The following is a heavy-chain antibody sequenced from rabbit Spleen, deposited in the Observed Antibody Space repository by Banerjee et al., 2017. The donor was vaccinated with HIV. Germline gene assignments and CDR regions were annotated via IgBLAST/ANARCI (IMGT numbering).Heavy chain of an antibody. Sequence: QEQLVESGGGLVTLGGSLKLSCKASGIDFSSYGISWVRQAPGKGLEWIAFIYPDYGSTDYASWVNGRFTISLDNAQNTVFLQMTSLTAADTATYFCTRDRELLPGVFNLWGQGTLVTVS. J-gene: IGHJ4*01. CDR2: IYPDYGST. CDR3: TRDRELLPGVFNL. CDR1: GIDFSSYG. V-gene: IGHV1S47*01. D-gene: IGHD1-1*01.